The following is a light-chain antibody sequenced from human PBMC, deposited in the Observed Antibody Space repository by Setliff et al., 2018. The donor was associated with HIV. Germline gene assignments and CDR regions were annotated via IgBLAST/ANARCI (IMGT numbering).Light chain of an antibody. V-gene: IGLV2-14*03. J-gene: IGLJ1*01. CDR3: SSYVNINTLV. CDR1: SSDIGAYNY. CDR2: DVR. Sequence: QSALTQPASVSGSPGQSITISCTGTSSDIGAYNYVSCYQQHPGKDPKLMIYDVRKRPSGVSNLFSGSKSGNTASLTISGLQAEDEAAYYCSSYVNINTLVFGTGTRSPS.